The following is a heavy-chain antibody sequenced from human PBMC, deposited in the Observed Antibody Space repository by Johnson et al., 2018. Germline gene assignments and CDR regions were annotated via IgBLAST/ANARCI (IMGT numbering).Heavy chain of an antibody. CDR3: ATDHAGNAWVLEMNKVGREDAALYYWATNTDGAKGTAFFYSDMDV. J-gene: IGHJ6*03. D-gene: IGHD3-10*01. CDR2: IGWTGALI. CDR1: GFRLDDYA. Sequence: VQLVQSGGGLVQPGESLTLSCAVSGFRLDDYAMHWVRQVPGKGLEWVSGIGWTGALIGYADSVKGRFTISRDPADNSLFLHMHHLRREDAVLYCCATDHAGNAWVLEMNKVGREDAALYYWATNTDGAKGTAFFYSDMDVWGKGTTVTVSS. V-gene: IGHV3-9*01.